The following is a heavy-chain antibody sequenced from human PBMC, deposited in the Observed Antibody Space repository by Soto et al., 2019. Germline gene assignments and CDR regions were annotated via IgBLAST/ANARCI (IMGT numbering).Heavy chain of an antibody. V-gene: IGHV3-30-3*01. CDR3: ARVASYIGVDY. CDR1: GFTFSSYA. CDR2: ISYDGSNK. Sequence: PGGSLRLSCAASGFTFSSYAMHWVRQAPGKGLEWVAVISYDGSNKYYADSVKGRFTISRDNSKNTLYLQMNSLRAEDTAVYYCARVASYIGVDYWGQGTLVTVSS. D-gene: IGHD1-26*01. J-gene: IGHJ4*02.